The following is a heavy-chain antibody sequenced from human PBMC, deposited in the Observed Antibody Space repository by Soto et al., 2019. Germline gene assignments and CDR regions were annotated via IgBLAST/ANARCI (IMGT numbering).Heavy chain of an antibody. CDR1: GYTFTSYD. V-gene: IGHV1-8*01. CDR2: MNPNSGNT. Sequence: ASVKISCKASGYTFTSYDINWVRQATGQGLEWMGWMNPNSGNTGYAQKFQGRVTMTRKTSISTAYMELSSLRSEDTAVYYCARPLRHGMEVWGEGTKVTVSS. CDR3: ARPLRHGMEV. J-gene: IGHJ6*04.